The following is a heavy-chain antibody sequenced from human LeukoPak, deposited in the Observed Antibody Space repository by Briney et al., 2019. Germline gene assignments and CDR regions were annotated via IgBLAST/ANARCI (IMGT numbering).Heavy chain of an antibody. CDR1: GDSISSSNSY. V-gene: IGHV4-39*07. J-gene: IGHJ4*02. Sequence: SETLSLTCTVSGDSISSSNSYWGWVRQPPGKGLEWIGSMWFGATTSYVPSLKSRVTISIDPSKNQFSLKLSSVTAADTALYYCSRGRRGSYFQDYWGQGTLVTVSS. CDR2: MWFGATT. CDR3: SRGRRGSYFQDY. D-gene: IGHD1-26*01.